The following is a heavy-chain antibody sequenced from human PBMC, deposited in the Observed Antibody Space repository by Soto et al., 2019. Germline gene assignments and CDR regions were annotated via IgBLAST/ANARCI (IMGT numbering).Heavy chain of an antibody. CDR3: AKADYQLLWCFQH. CDR2: ISYDGSNK. D-gene: IGHD2-2*01. V-gene: IGHV3-30*18. J-gene: IGHJ1*01. Sequence: QVQLVESGGGVVQPGRSLRLSCAASGFTFSSYGMHWVRQAPGKGLEWVAVISYDGSNKYYADSVKGRFTISRDNSKNTLSLQMNSLRAEDTAVYYCAKADYQLLWCFQHWGQGTLVTVSS. CDR1: GFTFSSYG.